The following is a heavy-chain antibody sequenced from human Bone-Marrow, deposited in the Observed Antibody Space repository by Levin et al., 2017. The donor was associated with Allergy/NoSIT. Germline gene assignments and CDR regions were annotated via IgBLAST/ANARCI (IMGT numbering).Heavy chain of an antibody. Sequence: GESLKISCAASGFTFSSYTMHWVRQAPGEGLEWVSSLTGSSSYIYYADSVKGRFTISRDNAKNSLYLQMNSLRAEDTAVYYCARDYSSGWFRTMDVWGQGTTVTVSS. V-gene: IGHV3-21*01. J-gene: IGHJ6*02. D-gene: IGHD6-19*01. CDR2: LTGSSSYI. CDR1: GFTFSSYT. CDR3: ARDYSSGWFRTMDV.